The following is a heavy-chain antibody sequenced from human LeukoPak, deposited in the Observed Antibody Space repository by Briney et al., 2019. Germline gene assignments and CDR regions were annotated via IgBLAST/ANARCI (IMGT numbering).Heavy chain of an antibody. CDR1: GGSISSYY. D-gene: IGHD4-23*01. CDR2: IYTSGST. V-gene: IGHV4-4*07. CDR3: ARGRSAVVTPDYYYYYCMDV. Sequence: PSETLSLTCTVSGGSISSYYWSWIRQPAGKGLEWIGRIYTSGSTNYNPSLKSRVTMSVDTSKNQFSLKLSSVTAADTAVYYCARGRSAVVTPDYYYYYCMDVWGKGTTVTVSS. J-gene: IGHJ6*03.